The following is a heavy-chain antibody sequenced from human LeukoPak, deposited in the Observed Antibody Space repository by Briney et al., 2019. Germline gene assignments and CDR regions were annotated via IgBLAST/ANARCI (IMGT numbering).Heavy chain of an antibody. CDR1: GYTFTSYG. Sequence: ASVKVSCKASGYTFTSYGISWVRQAPGQGLEWMGWISAYNGNTNYAQKFQGRVTMTRDTSISTAYMELSRLRSDDTAVYYCARALADYYDSPVGFDYWGQGTLVTVSS. D-gene: IGHD3-22*01. CDR3: ARALADYYDSPVGFDY. V-gene: IGHV1-18*01. J-gene: IGHJ4*02. CDR2: ISAYNGNT.